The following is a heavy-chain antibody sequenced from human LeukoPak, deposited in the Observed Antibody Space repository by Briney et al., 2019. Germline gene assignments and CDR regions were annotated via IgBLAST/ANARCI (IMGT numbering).Heavy chain of an antibody. D-gene: IGHD3-3*01. J-gene: IGHJ3*02. CDR2: IIPIFGTA. CDR1: GGTFSSYA. CDR3: ARQSGLPDAFGI. V-gene: IGHV1-69*05. Sequence: SVKVSCKASGGTFSSYAISWVRQAPGQGLEWMGGIIPIFGTANYAQKFQGRVTITTDESTSTAYMELSSLRSEDTAVYYCARQSGLPDAFGIWGQGTMVTVSS.